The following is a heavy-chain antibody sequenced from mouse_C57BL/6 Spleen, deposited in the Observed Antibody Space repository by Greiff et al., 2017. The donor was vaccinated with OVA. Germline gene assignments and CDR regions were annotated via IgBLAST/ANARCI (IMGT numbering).Heavy chain of an antibody. CDR2: IYPGDGDT. Sequence: QVQLKESGPELVKPGASVKISCKASGYAFSSSWMNWVKQRPGKGLEWIGRIYPGDGDTNYNGKFKGKATLTADKSSSTAYMQLSSLTSEDSAVYFCAREDYDGYYVPFDYWGQGTTLTVSS. J-gene: IGHJ2*01. V-gene: IGHV1-82*01. CDR1: GYAFSSSW. CDR3: AREDYDGYYVPFDY. D-gene: IGHD2-3*01.